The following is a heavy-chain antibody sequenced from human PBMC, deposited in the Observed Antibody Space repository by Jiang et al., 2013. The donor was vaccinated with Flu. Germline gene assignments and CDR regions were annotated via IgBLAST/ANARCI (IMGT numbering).Heavy chain of an antibody. J-gene: IGHJ6*02. CDR3: ARDVNPYSSSSPGLYYYYGMDV. V-gene: IGHV1-2*04. CDR1: GYTFTGYY. Sequence: GAEVKKPGASVKVSCKASGYTFTGYYMHWVRQAPGQGLEWMGWINPNSGGTNYAQKFQGWVTMTRDTSISTAYMELSRLRSDDTAVYYCARDVNPYSSSSPGLYYYYGMDVWGQGTTVTGLL. D-gene: IGHD6-6*01. CDR2: INPNSGGT.